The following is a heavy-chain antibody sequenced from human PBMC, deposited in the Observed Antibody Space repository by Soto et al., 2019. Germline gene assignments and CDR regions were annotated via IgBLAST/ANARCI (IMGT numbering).Heavy chain of an antibody. Sequence: EVQLLESGGGLVQPGGSLRISCAASGFIFSTYTMNWVRQAPGKGLEWVSAVLHTGSTTYYADSVKGRFTISRDNSQNMLYLQMNNLRVEDTAVYYCAKDFTPDGYWDFDYWGQGTLVTVSS. CDR2: VLHTGSTT. CDR1: GFIFSTYT. J-gene: IGHJ4*02. CDR3: AKDFTPDGYWDFDY. D-gene: IGHD4-17*01. V-gene: IGHV3-23*01.